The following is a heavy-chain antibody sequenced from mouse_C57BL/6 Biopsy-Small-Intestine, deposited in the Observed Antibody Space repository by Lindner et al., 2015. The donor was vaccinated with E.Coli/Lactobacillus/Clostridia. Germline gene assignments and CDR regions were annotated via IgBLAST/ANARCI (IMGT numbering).Heavy chain of an antibody. CDR3: ARDRRDFWSGDFDY. D-gene: IGHD2-13*01. Sequence: SVKVSCKASGYTFTGYGISWVRQAPGRGLEWMGWISAYNGNTNYAQKLQGRVTMTTDTSTSTAYMELRSLRSDDTAVYYCARDRRDFWSGDFDYWGQGTLVTVSS. CDR1: GYTFTGYG. V-gene: IGHV1-20*01. J-gene: IGHJ4*01. CDR2: ISAYNGNT.